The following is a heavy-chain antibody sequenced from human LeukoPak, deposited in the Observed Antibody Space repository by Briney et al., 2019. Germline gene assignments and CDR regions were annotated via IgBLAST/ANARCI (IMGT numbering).Heavy chain of an antibody. CDR3: ARAYSPGAFDI. CDR1: GFTFSSYA. CDR2: ISYDGSNK. J-gene: IGHJ3*02. Sequence: GGSLRLSCAASGFTFSSYAMHWVRQAPGKGLEWVAVISYDGSNKYYADSVKGRFTISRDNSKNTLYLQMNSLRAEDTAVYYCARAYSPGAFDIWGQGTMVTVSS. V-gene: IGHV3-30-3*01. D-gene: IGHD2-21*01.